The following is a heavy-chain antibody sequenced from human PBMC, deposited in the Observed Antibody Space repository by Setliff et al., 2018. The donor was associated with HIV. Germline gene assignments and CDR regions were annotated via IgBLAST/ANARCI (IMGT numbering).Heavy chain of an antibody. J-gene: IGHJ4*02. CDR2: FRGDDRTT. D-gene: IGHD3-22*01. CDR3: TRPQYFYDIGGSDY. CDR1: GFTLTSSW. V-gene: IGHV3-74*01. Sequence: PGGSLRLSCAVSGFTLTSSWIHWVRQAPGKGLVWVSRFRGDDRTTNYADSVKGRFTFSSDNAKNTAYLQMNSLKIEDTAVYYCTRPQYFYDIGGSDYWGQGTLVTVSS.